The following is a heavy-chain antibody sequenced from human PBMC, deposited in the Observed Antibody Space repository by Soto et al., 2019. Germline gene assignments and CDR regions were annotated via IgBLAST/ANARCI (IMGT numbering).Heavy chain of an antibody. CDR2: VSSDGASK. Sequence: PGGSLRLSCAASGFTFRSHSMHWVRQSPGKGLEWLAVVSSDGASKFYADSVKGRCPVYRDNYENTLFLQMNGLRDEDMGLYFCARDVTGTSSTWPDTWGQGTLVTVSS. V-gene: IGHV3-30*14. D-gene: IGHD1-7*01. CDR1: GFTFRSHS. J-gene: IGHJ5*02. CDR3: ARDVTGTSSTWPDT.